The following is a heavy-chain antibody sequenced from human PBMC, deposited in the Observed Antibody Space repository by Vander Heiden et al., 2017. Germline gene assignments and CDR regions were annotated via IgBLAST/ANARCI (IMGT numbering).Heavy chain of an antibody. V-gene: IGHV1-69*01. CDR2: ISPIFGTA. CDR1: GAPFSSYP. J-gene: IGHJ5*02. Sequence: QVQLVQSGAAVKKPGSSVKLSCKASGAPFSSYPIGWVRQAPGQGLEWMGGISPIFGTANYAQKFQGRVTITADESTSTAYMELSSLRSEDTAVYYCAREDCSSTSCYTFSGWFDPWGQGTLVTVSS. D-gene: IGHD2-2*02. CDR3: AREDCSSTSCYTFSGWFDP.